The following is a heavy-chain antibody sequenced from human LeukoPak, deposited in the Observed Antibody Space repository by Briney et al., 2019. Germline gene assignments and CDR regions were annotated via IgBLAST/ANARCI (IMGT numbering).Heavy chain of an antibody. CDR1: GFTFNNYA. CDR2: ISAGGGAT. Sequence: GGSVRLSCAASGFTFNNYAKSWVRQAPGKGLQWVSAISAGGGATYYAGSVKGRFTISRDNSKKMVYLQMNSLSADDTAVYFCAKAGLYSAKALATYGGPYDIWGRGTMAAVS. J-gene: IGHJ3*02. CDR3: AKAGLYSAKALATYGGPYDI. V-gene: IGHV3-23*01. D-gene: IGHD4-23*01.